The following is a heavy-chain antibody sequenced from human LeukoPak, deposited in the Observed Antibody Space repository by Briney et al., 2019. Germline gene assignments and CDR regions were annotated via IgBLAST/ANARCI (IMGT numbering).Heavy chain of an antibody. CDR3: VRDPTYIVVVSSTVTGFDP. J-gene: IGHJ5*02. CDR2: IIAYNGNT. Sequence: ASVKVSCKASGYTFTSYCISWVRQAPGQGLEWMGWIIAYNGNTNHAQKLQGRVTMTTDTSTSTAYMELRSLRSDDTAVYYCVRDPTYIVVVSSTVTGFDPWGQGTLVTVSS. D-gene: IGHD2-2*01. V-gene: IGHV1-18*01. CDR1: GYTFTSYC.